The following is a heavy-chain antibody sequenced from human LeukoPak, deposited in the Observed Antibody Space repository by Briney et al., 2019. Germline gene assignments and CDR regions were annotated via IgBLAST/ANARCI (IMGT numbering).Heavy chain of an antibody. CDR1: GGSFSGYY. J-gene: IGHJ4*02. CDR2: INHSGST. V-gene: IGHV4-34*01. Sequence: PSETLSLTCAVYGGSFSGYYWSWIRQPPGKGLEWIGEINHSGSTNYNPSLESRVTISVDTSKNQFSLKLSSVTAADTAVYYCARGLLLWFGESIPTFDYWGQGTLVTVSS. D-gene: IGHD3-10*01. CDR3: ARGLLLWFGESIPTFDY.